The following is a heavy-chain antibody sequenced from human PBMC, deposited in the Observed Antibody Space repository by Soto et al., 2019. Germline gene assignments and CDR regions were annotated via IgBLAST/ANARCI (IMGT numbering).Heavy chain of an antibody. D-gene: IGHD3-22*01. J-gene: IGHJ4*02. Sequence: EVQLLESGGGLVQPGGSLRLSCAASGFTFSTYAMSWVRQTPGKGLEWVSGISGSSGSTYYAASATGRFTIFRDNSKNTLYLQMNRLRAEDTAVYYWAKGKRTSGYYYFDYWGQGTLVTVSS. V-gene: IGHV3-23*01. CDR1: GFTFSTYA. CDR3: AKGKRTSGYYYFDY. CDR2: ISGSSGST.